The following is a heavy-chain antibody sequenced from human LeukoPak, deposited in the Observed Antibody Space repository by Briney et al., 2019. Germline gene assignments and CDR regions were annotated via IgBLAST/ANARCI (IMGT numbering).Heavy chain of an antibody. Sequence: ASVKVSCKASGYTFTGYYMHWVRQAPGQGLEWMGIINPSGGSTSYAQKFQGRVTMTRDTSTSTVYMELSSLRSEDTAVYYCARATPGVLLWFGEFNYWGQGTLVTVSS. CDR1: GYTFTGYY. J-gene: IGHJ4*02. CDR2: INPSGGST. D-gene: IGHD3-10*01. V-gene: IGHV1-46*01. CDR3: ARATPGVLLWFGEFNY.